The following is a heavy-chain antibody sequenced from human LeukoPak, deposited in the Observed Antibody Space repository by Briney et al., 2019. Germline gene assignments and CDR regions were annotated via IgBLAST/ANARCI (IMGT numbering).Heavy chain of an antibody. CDR3: AKDRVYFDWTNDAFDI. CDR1: RFTFSDYY. J-gene: IGHJ3*02. CDR2: ISSSGSTV. V-gene: IGHV3-11*01. Sequence: GGSLRLSCAASRFTFSDYYLSWIRQAPGKGLEWVSYISSSGSTVYYADSVKGRFTISRDNAKNSLYLQMNSLRAEDTALYYCAKDRVYFDWTNDAFDIWGQGTMVTVSS. D-gene: IGHD3-9*01.